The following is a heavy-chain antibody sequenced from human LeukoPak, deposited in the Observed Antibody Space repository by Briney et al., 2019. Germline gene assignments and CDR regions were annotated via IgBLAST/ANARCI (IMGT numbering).Heavy chain of an antibody. CDR2: ISGSDGRT. Sequence: PGGSLRLSCAASGFTFSTYVMNWVRQAPGKGLEWVSTISGSDGRTFYADSVKGRFTISRDNSNNLLYLQMSSLRADDTAVYYCTRRVFEWGFFDIWGQGTMVTASS. V-gene: IGHV3-23*01. CDR3: TRRVFEWGFFDI. J-gene: IGHJ3*02. D-gene: IGHD3-9*01. CDR1: GFTFSTYV.